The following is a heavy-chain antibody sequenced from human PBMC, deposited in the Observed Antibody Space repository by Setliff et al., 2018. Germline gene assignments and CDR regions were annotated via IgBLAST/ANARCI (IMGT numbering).Heavy chain of an antibody. J-gene: IGHJ4*02. Sequence: GGSLRLSCAASGFTFKSHWMDWVRQVPGKGLEWVANIKEDGSEKNYVASVRGRFTISRDNAENALYLQMNSLRVDDTAVYYCSRELVYWGQGAMVTV. V-gene: IGHV3-7*01. CDR3: SRELVY. CDR1: GFTFKSHW. CDR2: IKEDGSEK.